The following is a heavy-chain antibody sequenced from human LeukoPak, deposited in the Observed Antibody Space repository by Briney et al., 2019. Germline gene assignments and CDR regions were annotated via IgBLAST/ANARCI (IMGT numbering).Heavy chain of an antibody. CDR2: IYSSGST. Sequence: GGSLRLSCAASGLTVSSNYMSWVRQAPGKGLEWVSVIYSSGSTYYAASVKSRFNISRHNSKNTLYLQMNSLRAEDTAVYYCARGDRGYDTTSFDYWGQGTLVTVSS. V-gene: IGHV3-53*04. J-gene: IGHJ4*02. D-gene: IGHD5-12*01. CDR3: ARGDRGYDTTSFDY. CDR1: GLTVSSNY.